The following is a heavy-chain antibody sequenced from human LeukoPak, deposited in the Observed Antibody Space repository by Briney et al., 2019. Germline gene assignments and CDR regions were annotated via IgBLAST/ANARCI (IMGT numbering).Heavy chain of an antibody. CDR1: GLTFSDAW. D-gene: IGHD2-21*01. J-gene: IGHJ4*02. CDR3: THCITVYCDIGR. V-gene: IGHV3-15*01. Sequence: GGSLRLSCAVSGLTFSDAWMSWVRQAPGKGLEWLGRIKSKAGGGTTDYAAPVKGRFTILRDDSKNTVYLEMNSLKSEDTAVYFCTHCITVYCDIGRWSQGTLVTVSS. CDR2: IKSKAGGGTT.